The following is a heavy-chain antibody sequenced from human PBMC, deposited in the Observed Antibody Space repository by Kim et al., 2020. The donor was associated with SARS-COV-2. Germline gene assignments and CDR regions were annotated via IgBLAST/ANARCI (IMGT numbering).Heavy chain of an antibody. Sequence: GGSLRLSCAASGFTFDDYGMSWVRQAPGKGLEWVSGINWNGGSTGYADSVKGRFTISRDNAKNSLYLQMNSLRAEDTALYYCARDGEDYDILTGYQPFDYWGQGTLVTVSS. CDR1: GFTFDDYG. CDR3: ARDGEDYDILTGYQPFDY. CDR2: INWNGGST. V-gene: IGHV3-20*04. J-gene: IGHJ4*02. D-gene: IGHD3-9*01.